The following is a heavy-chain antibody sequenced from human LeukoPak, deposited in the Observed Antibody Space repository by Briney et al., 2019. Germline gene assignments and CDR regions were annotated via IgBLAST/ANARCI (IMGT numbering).Heavy chain of an antibody. CDR2: IYSGSDT. J-gene: IGHJ4*02. V-gene: IGHV3-53*01. Sequence: GGSLRLSCAVSGLSVSTTNMGWVRQSPEKGLEWVSLIYSGSDTYYIDSVKGRFTVSRDNSKNMLYLQMNSLRAEDTAVYYCAKVFRGSNWSPFEYWGQGILVTVSA. D-gene: IGHD2-15*01. CDR1: GLSVSTTN. CDR3: AKVFRGSNWSPFEY.